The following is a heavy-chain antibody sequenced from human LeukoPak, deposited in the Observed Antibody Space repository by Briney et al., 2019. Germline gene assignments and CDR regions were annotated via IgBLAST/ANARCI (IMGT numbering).Heavy chain of an antibody. CDR1: GFTFSTYP. CDR3: ATSSGWYPKYFDY. Sequence: PGGSLRLSCAASGFTFSTYPMTWVRQAPGKGLEWVSAISGGGGDTYYADSVKGRFTISRKNSKNTLYLQMNSLRAEDTALYYCATSSGWYPKYFDYWGQGTLVTVSS. J-gene: IGHJ4*02. D-gene: IGHD6-19*01. V-gene: IGHV3-23*01. CDR2: ISGGGGDT.